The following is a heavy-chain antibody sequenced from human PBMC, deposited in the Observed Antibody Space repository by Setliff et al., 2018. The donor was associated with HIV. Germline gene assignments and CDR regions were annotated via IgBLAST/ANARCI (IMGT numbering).Heavy chain of an antibody. D-gene: IGHD5-18*01. Sequence: SETLSLTCSVSGGSINSDNYYWGWIRQAPGKGLEWIGSIYYSGTTYYNPSLKSRVAISVDMSKNQFSLRVTSLTAADTAVYYCGRLSETAMASFDSWGQGTLVTVSS. V-gene: IGHV4-39*01. J-gene: IGHJ4*02. CDR2: IYYSGTT. CDR1: GGSINSDNYY. CDR3: GRLSETAMASFDS.